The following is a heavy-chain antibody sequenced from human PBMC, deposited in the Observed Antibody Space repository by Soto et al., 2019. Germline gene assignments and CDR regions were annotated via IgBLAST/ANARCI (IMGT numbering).Heavy chain of an antibody. CDR1: GFSLSTRGVG. Sequence: GSGPTLVNPTQTLTLTCTFSGFSLSTRGVGVGWIRQPPGKALEWLALIYWDDDKRYSPSLKSRLTITKDTSKNQVVLTMTNMDPVDTATYYCGHRRDAWRHFDQWGQGTLVTVSS. CDR2: IYWDDDK. CDR3: GHRRDAWRHFDQ. J-gene: IGHJ4*02. V-gene: IGHV2-5*02.